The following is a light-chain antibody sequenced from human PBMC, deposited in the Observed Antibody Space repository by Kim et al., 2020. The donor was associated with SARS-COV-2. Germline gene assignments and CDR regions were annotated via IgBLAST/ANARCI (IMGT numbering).Light chain of an antibody. CDR3: QQYGSSPLT. Sequence: GERAILSCRTSQGVSSTYLAWYQQKPGQAPRLLIYGASSRATGIPDRFSGSVTGSGTDFTLTISRLEPEDFAVYYCQQYGSSPLTFGGGTKVDIK. CDR2: GAS. J-gene: IGKJ4*01. V-gene: IGKV3-20*01. CDR1: QGVSSTY.